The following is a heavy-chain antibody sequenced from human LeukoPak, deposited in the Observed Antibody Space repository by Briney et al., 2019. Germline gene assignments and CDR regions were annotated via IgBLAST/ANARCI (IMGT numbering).Heavy chain of an antibody. Sequence: PSETLSLTCTVSGGSISSGGYSWSWIRQPPGKGLEWIGYIYHSGSTYYNPSLKSRVTISVDRSKNQFSLKLSSVTAADTAVYYCAREDGDYGGMDVWGQGTTVTVSS. CDR1: GGSISSGGYS. V-gene: IGHV4-30-2*01. CDR2: IYHSGST. J-gene: IGHJ6*02. CDR3: AREDGDYGGMDV. D-gene: IGHD4-17*01.